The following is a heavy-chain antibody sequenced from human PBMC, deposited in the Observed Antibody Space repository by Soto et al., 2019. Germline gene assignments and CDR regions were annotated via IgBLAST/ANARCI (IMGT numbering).Heavy chain of an antibody. CDR2: ISGSGGST. J-gene: IGHJ4*02. CDR3: AKGAVVRGVYDLDY. Sequence: EVQLLESGGGLVQPGGSLRLSCAASGFTFSSYAMNWVRQAPGTGLEWVSAISGSGGSTYYADSVKSRFTISRDNSKNTLYLQMNSLRAEDTAVYYCAKGAVVRGVYDLDYWGQGTLVTVSS. D-gene: IGHD3-10*01. V-gene: IGHV3-23*01. CDR1: GFTFSSYA.